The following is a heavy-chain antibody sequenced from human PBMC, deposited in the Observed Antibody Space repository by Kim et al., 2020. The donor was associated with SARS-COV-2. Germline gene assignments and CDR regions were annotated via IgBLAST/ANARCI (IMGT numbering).Heavy chain of an antibody. J-gene: IGHJ6*02. CDR3: ARSYGGNSPYYYYYYGMDV. V-gene: IGHV4-31*03. D-gene: IGHD2-21*02. CDR2: IYYSGST. CDR1: GGSISSGGYY. Sequence: SETLSLTCTVSGGSISSGGYYWSWIRQHPGKGLEWIGYIYYSGSTYYNPSLKSRVTISVDTSKNQFSLKLSSVTAADTAVYYCARSYGGNSPYYYYYYGMDVWGPGTTVTVSS.